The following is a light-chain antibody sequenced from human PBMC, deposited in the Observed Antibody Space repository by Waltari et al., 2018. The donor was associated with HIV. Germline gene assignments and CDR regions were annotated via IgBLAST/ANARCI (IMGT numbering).Light chain of an antibody. CDR1: ELGDKY. J-gene: IGLJ3*02. Sequence: SYEVTQPPSVAVSPGQTASIPCSGYELGDKYTCWYQQKPGQSPLLAIYQDNKRPSGIPERFSGSSSGHTATLTISGTLPMDEADYYCQAWGSSTSGVFGTGTKLTVL. CDR2: QDN. CDR3: QAWGSSTSGV. V-gene: IGLV3-1*01.